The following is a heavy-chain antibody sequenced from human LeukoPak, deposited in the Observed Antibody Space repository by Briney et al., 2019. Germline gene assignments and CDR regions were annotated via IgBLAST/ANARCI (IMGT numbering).Heavy chain of an antibody. J-gene: IGHJ4*02. CDR2: ISWNSGSI. CDR1: GFTFDDYA. CDR3: AKSDGYYQDFDY. Sequence: QPGRSLRLSCAASGFTFDDYAMHWVRQAPGKGLEWVSGISWNSGSIGYADSVKGRFTISRDNAKNSLYLQMSSLRAEDTALYYCAKSDGYYQDFDYWGQGTLVTVSS. D-gene: IGHD3-22*01. V-gene: IGHV3-9*01.